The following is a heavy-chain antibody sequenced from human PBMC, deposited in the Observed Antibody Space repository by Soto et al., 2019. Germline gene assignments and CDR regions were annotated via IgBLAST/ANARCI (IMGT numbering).Heavy chain of an antibody. D-gene: IGHD3-22*01. CDR3: AKDAPSITMIVVGDAFDI. J-gene: IGHJ3*02. CDR1: GFTFSSYA. CDR2: ISGSGGST. V-gene: IGHV3-23*01. Sequence: EVQLLESGGGLVQPGGSLRLSCAASGFTFSSYAMSWVRQAPGKGLEWVSAISGSGGSTYYADSVKGRFTISRDNSKNTLYLQMNSLRAEDTAVYYCAKDAPSITMIVVGDAFDIWGHGTMVTVSS.